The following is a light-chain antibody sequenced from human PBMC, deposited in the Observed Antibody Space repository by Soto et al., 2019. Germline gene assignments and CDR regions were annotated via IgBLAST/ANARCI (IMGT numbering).Light chain of an antibody. CDR3: CSYAGSSTLRV. CDR2: EVS. J-gene: IGLJ1*01. CDR1: SSDVGSYNL. V-gene: IGLV2-23*02. Sequence: HSVLTQPASVSVFPGQSITIFCTGTSSDVGSYNLVSWYQQHPGKAPKLMIYEVSKRPSGVSNRFSGSKSGNTASLTISGLQAEDEADYYCCSYAGSSTLRVFGTGTKVTVL.